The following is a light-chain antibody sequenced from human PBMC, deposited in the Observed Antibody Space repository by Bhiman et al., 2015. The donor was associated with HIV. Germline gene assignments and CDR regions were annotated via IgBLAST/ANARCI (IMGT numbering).Light chain of an antibody. CDR1: SSDVGGYNH. CDR3: SSYAGHNIYV. Sequence: QSALTQPASVSGSPGQSIIISCTGTSSDVGGYNHVSWYQHHPGKVPKLMIYDVSQRPSGVSNRFSGSKSGNTASLTISGLQADDEADYYCSSYAGHNIYVFGTGTKVTVL. CDR2: DVS. J-gene: IGLJ1*01. V-gene: IGLV2-23*02.